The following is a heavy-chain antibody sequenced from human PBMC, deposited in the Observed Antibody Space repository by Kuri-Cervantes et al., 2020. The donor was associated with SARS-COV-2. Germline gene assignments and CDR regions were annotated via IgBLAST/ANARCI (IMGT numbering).Heavy chain of an antibody. J-gene: IGHJ4*02. D-gene: IGHD1-7*01. CDR2: INPSGGST. Sequence: ASVKVSCKASGYTFTSYYMHWVRQAPGQGLEWMGIINPSGGSTSYAQKFQGRVTMTRNTSISTAYMELSSLRSEDTAEYYCARGRRNWNYVGHWGQGTLVTVSS. V-gene: IGHV1-46*01. CDR1: GYTFTSYY. CDR3: ARGRRNWNYVGH.